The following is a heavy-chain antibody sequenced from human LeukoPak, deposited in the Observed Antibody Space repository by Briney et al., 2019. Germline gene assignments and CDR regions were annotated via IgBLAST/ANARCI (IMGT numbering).Heavy chain of an antibody. CDR2: IYYTGST. V-gene: IGHV4-61*01. CDR1: GGSVSSGSYS. CDR3: ARVWDREVKYFDY. Sequence: PSETLSLTCTVSGGSVSSGSYSWSWIRQPPGKGLECIGYIYYTGSTNYYPSLESRVTISIDTSKKQFSLKLTSVTAADTAVYYCARVWDREVKYFDYWGQGTLVTVSS. D-gene: IGHD1-26*01. J-gene: IGHJ4*02.